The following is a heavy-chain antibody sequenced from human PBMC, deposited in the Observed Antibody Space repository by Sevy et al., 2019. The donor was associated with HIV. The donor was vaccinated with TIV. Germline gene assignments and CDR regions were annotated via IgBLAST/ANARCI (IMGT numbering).Heavy chain of an antibody. CDR2: IKQDGSDK. CDR1: GFTLSNYW. J-gene: IGHJ5*02. D-gene: IGHD1-26*01. V-gene: IGHV3-7*01. CDR3: ARDLYSGSYYENH. Sequence: GGSLRLSCAASGFTLSNYWMSWVRQAPGKGLEWVANIKQDGSDKYYVDSVKGRFTISRDNAKNSLYLQMNSLRAEDTAVYYCARDLYSGSYYENHWGQGTLVTVSS.